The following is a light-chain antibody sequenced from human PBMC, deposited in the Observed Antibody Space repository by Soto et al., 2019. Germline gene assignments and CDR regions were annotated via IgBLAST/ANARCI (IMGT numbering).Light chain of an antibody. J-gene: IGKJ4*01. Sequence: EIVLTQSPATLSLSPGERATLSCRASQSVSSHLGWYQQKPGQAPRLLIYDASNRATGIPARFGGSGSGTDFTLTISSLEPEDFAVYYCQQRISWPLTLGGGTKVEI. V-gene: IGKV3-11*01. CDR2: DAS. CDR1: QSVSSH. CDR3: QQRISWPLT.